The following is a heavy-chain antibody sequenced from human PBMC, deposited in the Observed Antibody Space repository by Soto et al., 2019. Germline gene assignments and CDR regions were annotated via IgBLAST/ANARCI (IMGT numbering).Heavy chain of an antibody. CDR3: ARGGSSGYDFDY. J-gene: IGHJ4*02. CDR2: IYHSGST. Sequence: SETLSLTCAVSGGSISSGGYSWSCLRQPPGKGLEWIGYIYHSGSTYYNPSLKSRVTISLDTSKNQFSLKLSSVTAADTAVYYCARGGSSGYDFDYWGQGTLVTAPQ. D-gene: IGHD3-22*01. V-gene: IGHV4-30-2*01. CDR1: GGSISSGGYS.